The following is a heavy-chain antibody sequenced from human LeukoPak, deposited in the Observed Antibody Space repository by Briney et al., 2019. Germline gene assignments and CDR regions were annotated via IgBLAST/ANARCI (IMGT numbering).Heavy chain of an antibody. CDR3: MAGKLRPVCL. J-gene: IGHJ4*02. Sequence: GGALRLSCAASEFTFSGSAMHGVRLASGKGLEWVGRIRSKTNSYATAYAASVRVRFTIFRNDPKNTAYMQMNSLKTEGTAVYYCMAGKLRPVCLWGQGTLVTVSS. CDR2: IRSKTNSYAT. CDR1: EFTFSGSA. D-gene: IGHD3-10*01. V-gene: IGHV3-73*01.